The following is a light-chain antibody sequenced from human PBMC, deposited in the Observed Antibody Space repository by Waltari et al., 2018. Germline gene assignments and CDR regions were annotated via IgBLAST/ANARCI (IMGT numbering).Light chain of an antibody. CDR3: AVWDDSLSGWV. CDR2: RNN. CDR1: TSNIGSNY. Sequence: QSVLTQPPSASGTPGQRVTIFCSGSTSNIGSNYVYWYQHLPGTAPKVPIYRNNQGPSRVPDRFSGSKSDTSASLAISGLRSEDDAHYYCAVWDDSLSGWVFGGGTKVTVL. J-gene: IGLJ3*02. V-gene: IGLV1-47*01.